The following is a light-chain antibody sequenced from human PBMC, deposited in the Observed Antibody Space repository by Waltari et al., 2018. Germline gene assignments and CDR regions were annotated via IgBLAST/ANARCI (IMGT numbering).Light chain of an antibody. V-gene: IGKV3-11*01. Sequence: ILLTQSXATLSLSPGDXATLSCRASQSISNYLAWYQQKPGQAPRLLIYDASNRATGIPARXXGSGSGXDFTLTISSXXPEDFAXXYXQQRHTWPPLTFXXXTKVEXK. CDR2: DAS. J-gene: IGKJ4*01. CDR1: QSISNY. CDR3: QQRHTWPPLT.